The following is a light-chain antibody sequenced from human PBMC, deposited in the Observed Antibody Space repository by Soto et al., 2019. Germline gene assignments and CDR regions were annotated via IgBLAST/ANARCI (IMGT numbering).Light chain of an antibody. CDR2: DVS. CDR3: SSYTSSSKGAYV. Sequence: QSALTQPASVSGSPGQSITISCTGTSSDVGGYNYVSWYQQHPGKAPKLMIYDVSNRPSGVSNRFSGSKSGNTASLTISGLQAEDEADYYCSSYTSSSKGAYVFGTGTKLTVL. CDR1: SSDVGGYNY. J-gene: IGLJ1*01. V-gene: IGLV2-14*01.